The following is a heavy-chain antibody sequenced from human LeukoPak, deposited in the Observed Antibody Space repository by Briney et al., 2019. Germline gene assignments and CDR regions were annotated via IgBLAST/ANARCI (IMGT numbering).Heavy chain of an antibody. V-gene: IGHV4-39*01. Sequence: KPSETLSLTCTVSGGSISSSTYSWGWIRQPPGKQLEWIGSIFYSGTAYYNPSFKSRVSISVDTSKSQFSLDLSSVTAADTALYYCARHATVTSLTFAYWGQGILATVSS. CDR3: ARHATVTSLTFAY. CDR1: GGSISSSTYS. J-gene: IGHJ4*02. D-gene: IGHD4-17*01. CDR2: IFYSGTA.